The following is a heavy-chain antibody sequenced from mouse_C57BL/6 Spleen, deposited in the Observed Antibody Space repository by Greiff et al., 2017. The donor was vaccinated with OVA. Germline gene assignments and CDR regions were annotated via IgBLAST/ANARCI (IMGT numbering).Heavy chain of an antibody. CDR2: IYPGDGDT. V-gene: IGHV1-82*01. J-gene: IGHJ4*01. CDR1: GYAFSSSW. CDR3: ARWYYDGYFYAMDY. Sequence: QVQLQQSGPELVKPGASVKISCKASGYAFSSSWMNWVKQRHGKGLEWIGRIYPGDGDTNYNGKFKGKATLTADKSSSTAYMQLSSLTSEDSAVYFCARWYYDGYFYAMDYWGQGTSVTVSS. D-gene: IGHD2-3*01.